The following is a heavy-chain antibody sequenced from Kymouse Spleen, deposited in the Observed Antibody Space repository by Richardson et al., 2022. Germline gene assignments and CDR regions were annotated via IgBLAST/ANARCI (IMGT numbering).Heavy chain of an antibody. CDR3: ARNSITMVRGVIITS. V-gene: IGHV3-7*01. J-gene: IGHJ4*02,IGHJ5*02. D-gene: IGHD3-10*01. CDR2: IKQDGSEK. Sequence: EVQLVESGGGLVQPGGSLRLSCAASGFTFSSYWMSWVRQAPGKGLEWVANIKQDGSEKYYVDSVKGRFTISRDNAKNSLYLQMNSLRAEDTAVYYCARNSITMVRGVIITSRGQGTLVTVSS. CDR1: GFTFSSYW.